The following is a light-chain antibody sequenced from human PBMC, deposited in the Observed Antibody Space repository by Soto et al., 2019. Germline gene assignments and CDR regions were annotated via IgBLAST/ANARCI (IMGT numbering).Light chain of an antibody. J-gene: IGLJ1*01. CDR1: SSDVGGYNY. Sequence: QSALTQPPSASGSPGQSVTISCTGTSSDVGGYNYVSWYQQRPGKAPKLVIYEVTKRPSGVPDRFSGSKSGNTASLTVSGLQAEDEADYYCSSYAGSNNFGVFGTGTKVTVL. CDR2: EVT. V-gene: IGLV2-8*01. CDR3: SSYAGSNNFGV.